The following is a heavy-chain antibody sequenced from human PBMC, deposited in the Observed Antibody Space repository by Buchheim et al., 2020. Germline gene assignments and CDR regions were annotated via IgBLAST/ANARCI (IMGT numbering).Heavy chain of an antibody. CDR1: GFTFSSYG. D-gene: IGHD1-1*01. Sequence: EVQLVESGGGLVQPGGSLRLSCAASGFTFSSYGMNWVRQAPGKGLEWVSYISSSGSTRYYAESVKGRFTISRDNAKNSLYLQMNSLRAEDTAVYYCARVGRYNWNDGYFDYWGQGTL. J-gene: IGHJ4*02. V-gene: IGHV3-48*03. CDR3: ARVGRYNWNDGYFDY. CDR2: ISSSGSTR.